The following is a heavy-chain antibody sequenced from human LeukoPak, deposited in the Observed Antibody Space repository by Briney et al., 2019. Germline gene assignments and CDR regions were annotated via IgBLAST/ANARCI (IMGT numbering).Heavy chain of an antibody. D-gene: IGHD3-9*01. J-gene: IGHJ4*02. CDR3: AREGHILTGYGYDY. CDR2: ISAYNGNT. CDR1: GYTFTSYG. Sequence: GASVNVSCKASGYTFTSYGISWVRQAPEQGLEWMGWISAYNGNTNYAQKLQGRVTMTTDTSTSTAYMELRSLRSDDTAVYYCAREGHILTGYGYDYWGQGTLVTVSS. V-gene: IGHV1-18*01.